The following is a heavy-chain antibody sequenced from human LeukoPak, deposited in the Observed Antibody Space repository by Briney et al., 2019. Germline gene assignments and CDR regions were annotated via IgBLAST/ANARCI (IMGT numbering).Heavy chain of an antibody. CDR3: AKDYYDSSGYYGDAFDI. CDR2: ISGSGGST. V-gene: IGHV3-23*01. D-gene: IGHD3-22*01. Sequence: GGSLRLSCTVSGFTVSSNSMSWVRQAPGKGLEWVSAISGSGGSTYYADSVKGRFTISRDNSKDTLYLQMNSLRAEDTAVYYCAKDYYDSSGYYGDAFDIWGQGTMVTVSS. J-gene: IGHJ3*02. CDR1: GFTVSSNS.